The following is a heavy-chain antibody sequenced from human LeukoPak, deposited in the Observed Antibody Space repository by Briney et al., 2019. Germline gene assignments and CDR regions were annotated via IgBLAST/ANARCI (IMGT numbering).Heavy chain of an antibody. V-gene: IGHV4-34*01. CDR2: INHSGST. J-gene: IGHJ4*02. Sequence: SETPSLTCAVYGGSFSGYYWSWIRQPPGKGLEWIGEINHSGSTNYNPSLKSRVTISVDTSKNQFSLKLSSVTAADTAVYYCARDLAANGDYWGQGTLVTVSS. CDR1: GGSFSGYY. CDR3: ARDLAANGDY. D-gene: IGHD6-13*01.